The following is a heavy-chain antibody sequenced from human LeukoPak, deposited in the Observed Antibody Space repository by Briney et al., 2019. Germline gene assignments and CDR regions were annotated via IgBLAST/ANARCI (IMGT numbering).Heavy chain of an antibody. V-gene: IGHV3-30*18. D-gene: IGHD4-23*01. CDR1: GFTFSSYG. CDR3: AKDYGGGRGPDAFDI. CDR2: ISYDGSNK. Sequence: GGSLRLSCAASGFTFSSYGMHWVRQAPGKGLEWVAVISYDGSNKYYADSVKGRFTISRDNSKNTLYLQMNSLRAEDTAMYYCAKDYGGGRGPDAFDIWGQGTMVTVSS. J-gene: IGHJ3*02.